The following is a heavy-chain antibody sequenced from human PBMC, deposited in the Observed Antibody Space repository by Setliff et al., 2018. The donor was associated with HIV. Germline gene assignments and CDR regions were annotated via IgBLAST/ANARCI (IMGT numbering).Heavy chain of an antibody. CDR2: IHTSGST. CDR1: GGSMNENH. Sequence: SETLSLTCTVSGGSMNENHWSWLRQSPGKGLEWIAYIHTSGSTYFNPSFISRVTISIDSSKNQFSLKLTSVTAADAAVYYCARLFIPNYFDPWGQGTLVTVSS. D-gene: IGHD2-21*01. J-gene: IGHJ5*02. CDR3: ARLFIPNYFDP. V-gene: IGHV4-4*08.